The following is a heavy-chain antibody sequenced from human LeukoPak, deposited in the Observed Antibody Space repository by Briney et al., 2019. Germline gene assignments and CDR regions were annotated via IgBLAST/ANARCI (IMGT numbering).Heavy chain of an antibody. CDR1: GGSISTYY. CDR3: ARASTVTTWSLGY. J-gene: IGHJ4*02. V-gene: IGHV4-59*01. CDR2: IYYSGST. Sequence: NTSETLSLTCTVSGGSISTYYWSWIRQPPGKGLEWIGYIYYSGSTNYNPSLKSRITISVDTSKNQFSLNLSSVTAADTAMYYCARASTVTTWSLGYWGQGILVTVSS. D-gene: IGHD4-17*01.